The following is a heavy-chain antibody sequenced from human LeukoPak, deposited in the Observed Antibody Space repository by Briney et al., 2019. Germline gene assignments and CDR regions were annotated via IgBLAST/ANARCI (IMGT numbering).Heavy chain of an antibody. V-gene: IGHV3-21*01. Sequence: GGSLRLSCAASGFTFSSYSMNWVRQAPGKGLEWVSSISSSSSYIYYADSVKGRFTISRDNAKNSLYLQMNSLRAVDTAVYYCARDEVDYDSSGYSVDYWGQGTLVTVSS. CDR3: ARDEVDYDSSGYSVDY. J-gene: IGHJ4*02. CDR2: ISSSSSYI. CDR1: GFTFSSYS. D-gene: IGHD3-22*01.